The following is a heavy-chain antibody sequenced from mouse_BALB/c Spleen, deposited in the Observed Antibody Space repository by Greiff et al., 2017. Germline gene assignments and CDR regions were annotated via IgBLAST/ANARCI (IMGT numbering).Heavy chain of an antibody. V-gene: IGHV14-4*02. Sequence: VQLKQSGAELVRSGASVKLSCTASGFNIKDYYMHWVKQRPEQGLEWIGWIDPENGDTEYAPKFQGKATMTADTSSNTAYLQLSSLTSEDTAVYYCARGTARATFAYWGQGTLVTVSA. CDR1: GFNIKDYY. CDR2: IDPENGDT. J-gene: IGHJ3*01. CDR3: ARGTARATFAY. D-gene: IGHD3-2*01.